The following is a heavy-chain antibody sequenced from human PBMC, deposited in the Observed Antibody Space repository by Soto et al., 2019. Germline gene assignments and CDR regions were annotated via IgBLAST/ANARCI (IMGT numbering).Heavy chain of an antibody. V-gene: IGHV1-8*01. Sequence: GASVKVSCKASGYTFTSYDINWVRQATGQGLEWMGWMNPNSGNTGYAQKFQGRVTMTRNTSISTAYMELSSLRSEDTAVYYCARAYYDFWSGYHPFDYWGQGNLVTVSS. CDR1: GYTFTSYD. CDR3: ARAYYDFWSGYHPFDY. CDR2: MNPNSGNT. J-gene: IGHJ4*02. D-gene: IGHD3-3*01.